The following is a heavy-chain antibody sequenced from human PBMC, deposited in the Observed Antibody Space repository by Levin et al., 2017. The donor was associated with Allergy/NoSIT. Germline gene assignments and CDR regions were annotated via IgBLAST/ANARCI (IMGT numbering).Heavy chain of an antibody. CDR2: IKQDGSEA. CDR3: ARERGRVIDY. J-gene: IGHJ4*02. Sequence: GESLKISCAASGFSFSSFWMSWVRQAPGKGLEWVANIKQDGSEAHYADTVEGRFTVSRDNGKESLFLQMNSLRAEDTAVYYCARERGRVIDYWGQGTVVTVSS. CDR1: GFSFSSFW. V-gene: IGHV3-7*01.